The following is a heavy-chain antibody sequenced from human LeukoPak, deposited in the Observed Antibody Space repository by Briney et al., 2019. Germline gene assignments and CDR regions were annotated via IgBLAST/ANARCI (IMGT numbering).Heavy chain of an antibody. Sequence: GGSLRLSCAASGFTLGGYGMTWLRQAPGKGLEWVANIKHDGSQKYYVDSVKGRFTISRANAKNSLYLQMKSLNGEDTAVYYCAKDLERWLVLETGSPFDYWGQGTLVTVPS. CDR2: IKHDGSQK. J-gene: IGHJ4*02. CDR3: AKDLERWLVLETGSPFDY. CDR1: GFTLGGYG. D-gene: IGHD6-19*01. V-gene: IGHV3-7*01.